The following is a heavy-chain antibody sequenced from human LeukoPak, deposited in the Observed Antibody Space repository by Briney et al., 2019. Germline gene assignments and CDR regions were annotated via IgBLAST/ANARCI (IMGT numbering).Heavy chain of an antibody. CDR3: ASDVGYCRSTSCYGLYY. D-gene: IGHD2-2*01. CDR1: GYTFTNYG. J-gene: IGHJ4*02. CDR2: ISPYNGNT. V-gene: IGHV1-18*01. Sequence: VASVKVSCKTSGYTFTNYGITWMRQAPGQGLEWVGWISPYNGNTKYVQKLQGRVTMTTDTSTSTAYMELRSLRSDDTAVYYCASDVGYCRSTSCYGLYYWGQGTLVTVSS.